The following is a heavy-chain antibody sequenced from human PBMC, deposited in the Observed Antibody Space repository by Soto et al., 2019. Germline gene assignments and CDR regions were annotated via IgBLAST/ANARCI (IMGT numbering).Heavy chain of an antibody. V-gene: IGHV3-64*02. CDR2: ISSNGGST. D-gene: IGHD3-22*01. J-gene: IGHJ4*02. CDR1: GFTFSSYA. CDR3: ARGEYYYDSSGYFSLDY. Sequence: LRLSCAASGFTFSSYAMHWVRQAPGKGLEYVSAISSNGGSTYYADSVKGRFTISRDNSKNTLYLQMGSLRAEDMAVYYCARGEYYYDSSGYFSLDYWGQGTLVTVSS.